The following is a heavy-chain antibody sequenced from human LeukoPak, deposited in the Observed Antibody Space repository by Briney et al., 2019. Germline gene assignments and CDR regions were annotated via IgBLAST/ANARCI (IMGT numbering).Heavy chain of an antibody. V-gene: IGHV1-24*01. CDR1: GYTLTELS. CDR3: ATPRVAGRYDAFDI. D-gene: IGHD6-19*01. CDR2: FDPGDGET. Sequence: ASVKVSCKVSGYTLTELSMHWVRQAPGKGLEWMGGFDPGDGETIYAQKFQGRVTMTEDTSTDTAYMELSSLRSEDTAVYYCATPRVAGRYDAFDIWGQGTMVTVSS. J-gene: IGHJ3*02.